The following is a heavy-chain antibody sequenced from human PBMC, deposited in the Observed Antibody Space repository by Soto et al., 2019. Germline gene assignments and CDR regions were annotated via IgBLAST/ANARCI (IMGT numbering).Heavy chain of an antibody. Sequence: QVQLVQSGAELKKPGASVKVSCKASGYTFADFYIHWVRQAPGQGFEWMGWMNPNTGGASYAQNFLGRVAMTRDTSISTAYVELSRLSSNDTDVDFCATSTYDDFWCGAFWGQGTLVTVSS. J-gene: IGHJ4*02. D-gene: IGHD3-3*01. CDR2: MNPNTGGA. V-gene: IGHV1-2*02. CDR1: GYTFADFY. CDR3: ATSTYDDFWCGAF.